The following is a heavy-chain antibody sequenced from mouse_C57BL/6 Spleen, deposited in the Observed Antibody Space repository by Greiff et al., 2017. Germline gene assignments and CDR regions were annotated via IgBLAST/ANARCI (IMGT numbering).Heavy chain of an antibody. CDR3: ANPIDWGY. CDR1: GYTFTSYW. D-gene: IGHD4-1*01. CDR2: IDPSDSYT. Sequence: QVQLQQPGAELVRPGTSVKLSCKASGYTFTSYWMHWVKQRPGQGLEWIGVIDPSDSYTNYNQKFKGKATLTVDTSSSTAYMQLSSLTSEDSAVYYCANPIDWGYWGQGTTPT. V-gene: IGHV1-59*01. J-gene: IGHJ2*01.